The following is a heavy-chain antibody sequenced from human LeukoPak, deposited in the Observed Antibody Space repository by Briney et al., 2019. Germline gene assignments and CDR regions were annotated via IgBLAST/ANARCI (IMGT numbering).Heavy chain of an antibody. D-gene: IGHD4-17*01. CDR3: AREGDYDRLFDY. CDR2: IGGSGRRT. CDR1: GFTFKSYA. Sequence: GGSLRLSCAASGFTFKSYAMNWVRQAPGKGLEWVSSIGGSGRRTYYADSVTGRFSISRDNSKNMVYLQMNSLRAADTAVYYCAREGDYDRLFDYWGQGTLVTVSS. J-gene: IGHJ4*02. V-gene: IGHV3-23*01.